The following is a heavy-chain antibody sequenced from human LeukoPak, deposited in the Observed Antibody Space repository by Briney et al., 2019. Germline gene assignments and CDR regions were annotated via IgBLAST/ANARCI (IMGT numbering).Heavy chain of an antibody. V-gene: IGHV1-2*02. CDR3: ARMSGYCSGDSCYGNNWFDP. CDR1: GYTFTGYY. CDR2: INPNSGGT. J-gene: IGHJ5*02. D-gene: IGHD2-15*01. Sequence: GASVKVSCKASGYTFTGYYMHWVRQAPGQGLEWMGWINPNSGGTNYAQKFQGRVTMTRDTSISTAYMELSRLTSEDTAVYYCARMSGYCSGDSCYGNNWFDPWGQGTLVTVSS.